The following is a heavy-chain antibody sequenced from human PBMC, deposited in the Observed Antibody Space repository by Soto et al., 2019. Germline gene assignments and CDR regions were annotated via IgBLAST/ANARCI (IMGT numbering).Heavy chain of an antibody. V-gene: IGHV4-39*01. CDR3: ARQRLWFGELWVG. Sequence: QLQLQESGPGLVKPSETLSLTCTVSGGSISSSSYYWGWIRQPPGKGLEWIGSIYYSGSTYYNPSLKSRVTISVDTSKNQFSLKLSSVTAADTAVYYCARQRLWFGELWVGWGQGTLVTVSS. J-gene: IGHJ4*02. CDR1: GGSISSSSYY. CDR2: IYYSGST. D-gene: IGHD3-10*01.